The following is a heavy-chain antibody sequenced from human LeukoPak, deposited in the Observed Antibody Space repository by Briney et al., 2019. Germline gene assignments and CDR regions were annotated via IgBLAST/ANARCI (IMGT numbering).Heavy chain of an antibody. V-gene: IGHV1-2*02. Sequence: GASVKASCKASGYTFTGYYMHWVRQAPGQGLEWMGWINSNSGGTNYAQNFQGRVTMTRDTSISTAYMEVSTLRSDDTAVYYCARGPYCGGDCYSRPFFDYWGQGTLVTVSS. D-gene: IGHD2-21*02. CDR1: GYTFTGYY. J-gene: IGHJ4*02. CDR2: INSNSGGT. CDR3: ARGPYCGGDCYSRPFFDY.